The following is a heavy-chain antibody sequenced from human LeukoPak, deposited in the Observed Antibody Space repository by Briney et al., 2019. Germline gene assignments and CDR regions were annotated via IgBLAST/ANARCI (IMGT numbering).Heavy chain of an antibody. CDR1: GFTFSSYA. Sequence: GGSLRLSCAASGFTFSSYAMHWVRQAPGKGLEWVAVISYGGSNKYYADSVKGRFTISRDNSKNTLYLQMNSLRAEDTAVYYCARDRGYDFSFLDYWGQGTLVTVSS. D-gene: IGHD5-12*01. V-gene: IGHV3-30-3*01. CDR3: ARDRGYDFSFLDY. J-gene: IGHJ4*02. CDR2: ISYGGSNK.